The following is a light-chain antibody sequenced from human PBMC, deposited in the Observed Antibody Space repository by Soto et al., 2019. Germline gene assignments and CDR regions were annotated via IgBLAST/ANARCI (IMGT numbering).Light chain of an antibody. V-gene: IGKV1-27*01. Sequence: DIQMTQSPSSLSASVGDRVTITCRASQGISTYLVWYQQKPGTVPKLLIFAASTLQSGVPSRFSGSGSGTDFNLTISSLQPEDVATYYCQNSNGAPSTLGQGTKVEIK. J-gene: IGKJ1*01. CDR2: AAS. CDR1: QGISTY. CDR3: QNSNGAPST.